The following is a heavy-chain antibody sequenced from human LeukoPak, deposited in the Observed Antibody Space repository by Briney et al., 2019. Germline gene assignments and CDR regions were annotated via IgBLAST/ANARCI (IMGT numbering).Heavy chain of an antibody. V-gene: IGHV4-59*08. Sequence: SETLSLTCTVSGGSISSYYCSWIRQPPGKGLEWIGYIYYSGSTNYNPSLQSRVTISVDTSTNQFSLKLSSVTAADTAVYYCARHDYGDSRLDYWGQGTLVTVSS. CDR1: GGSISSYY. CDR3: ARHDYGDSRLDY. J-gene: IGHJ4*02. CDR2: IYYSGST. D-gene: IGHD4-17*01.